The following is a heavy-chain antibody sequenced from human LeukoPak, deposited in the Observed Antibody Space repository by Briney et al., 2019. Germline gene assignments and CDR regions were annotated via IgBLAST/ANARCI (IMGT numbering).Heavy chain of an antibody. Sequence: PGGSLRLSCAASGFTFSSYAMSWVRQAPGKGLEWVSAVSASGGRTYYADSVKGRFTISRDNSKNTLYLQLNSLRAEDTAVYYCATDKGNFDYWGQGTLVTVSS. CDR2: VSASGGRT. D-gene: IGHD6-13*01. J-gene: IGHJ4*02. V-gene: IGHV3-23*01. CDR3: ATDKGNFDY. CDR1: GFTFSSYA.